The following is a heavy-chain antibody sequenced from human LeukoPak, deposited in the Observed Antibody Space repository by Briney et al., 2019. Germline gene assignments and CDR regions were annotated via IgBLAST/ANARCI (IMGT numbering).Heavy chain of an antibody. D-gene: IGHD3-22*01. V-gene: IGHV3-23*01. CDR1: GFTFSSYA. J-gene: IGHJ4*02. CDR2: ISGSGGST. CDR3: AKDGYYYDSSGCSEPFDY. Sequence: VGSLRLSCAASGFTFSSYAMSWVRQAAGKGLKWVSAISGSGGSTYYADSVKGRFTISRDNSKNTLYLQMNSLRAEDTAVYYCAKDGYYYDSSGCSEPFDYWGQGTLVTVSS.